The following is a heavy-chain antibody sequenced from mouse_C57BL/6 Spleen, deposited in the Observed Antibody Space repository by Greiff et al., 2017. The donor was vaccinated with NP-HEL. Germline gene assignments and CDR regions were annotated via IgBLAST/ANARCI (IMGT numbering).Heavy chain of an antibody. CDR1: GFTFSDYY. V-gene: IGHV5-12*01. Sequence: EVKLVESGGGLVQPGGSLKLSCAASGFTFSDYYMYWVRQTPEKRLEWVAYISTGGGSTYYPETVKGRFTISRDNAKNTLYLQMSRLKSEDTAMYYGARRGGYFDVWGTGTTVTVSS. CDR2: ISTGGGST. CDR3: ARRGGYFDV. J-gene: IGHJ1*03.